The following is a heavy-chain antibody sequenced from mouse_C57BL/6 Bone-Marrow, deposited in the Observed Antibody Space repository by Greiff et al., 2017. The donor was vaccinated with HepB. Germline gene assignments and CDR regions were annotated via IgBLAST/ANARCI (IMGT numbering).Heavy chain of an antibody. CDR1: GYTFTSYW. D-gene: IGHD2-14*01. Sequence: VQLQQPGAELVKPGASVKMSCKASGYTFTSYWITWVKQRPGQGLEWIGDIYPGSGSTNYNEKFKSKATLTVDTSSSTAYMPLSSLTSEDSAVYDCASSGVLQAYFDYWGQGTTLTVSS. CDR3: ASSGVLQAYFDY. J-gene: IGHJ2*01. CDR2: IYPGSGST. V-gene: IGHV1-55*01.